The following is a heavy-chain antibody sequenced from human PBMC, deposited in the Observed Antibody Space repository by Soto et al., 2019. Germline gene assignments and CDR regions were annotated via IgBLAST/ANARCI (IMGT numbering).Heavy chain of an antibody. V-gene: IGHV4-31*03. CDR2: IYQNGDT. Sequence: PSETLSLTCTVSGGPFSSGGYYWSWIRQEPGKGLEWIGYIYQNGDTSYNPSLKSRTTISVDRSRNQFSLQVSSVTAADTAVYYCAKNLPRTGRFDYWGQGTVVTVSS. CDR3: AKNLPRTGRFDY. CDR1: GGPFSSGGYY. J-gene: IGHJ4*02.